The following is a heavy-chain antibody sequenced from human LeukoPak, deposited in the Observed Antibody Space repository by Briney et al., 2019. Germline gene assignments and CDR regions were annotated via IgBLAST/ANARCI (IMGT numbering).Heavy chain of an antibody. CDR3: ARRGVTGAFDI. Sequence: ETLSLTCTVSGGSISSYYWSWIRQPAGKGLEWIGRIYTSGSTYYNPSLKSRVTISVDTSKNQFSLKLSSVTAADTAVYYCARRGVTGAFDIWGQGTMVTVSS. CDR2: IYTSGST. CDR1: GGSISSYY. J-gene: IGHJ3*02. D-gene: IGHD3-10*01. V-gene: IGHV4-4*07.